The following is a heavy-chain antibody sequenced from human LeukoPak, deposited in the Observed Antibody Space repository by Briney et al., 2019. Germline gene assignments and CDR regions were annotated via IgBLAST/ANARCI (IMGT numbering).Heavy chain of an antibody. CDR3: ARGLSSGWPLGWFDP. CDR2: IYYSGST. D-gene: IGHD6-19*01. CDR1: GGSISSYY. V-gene: IGHV4-59*12. J-gene: IGHJ5*02. Sequence: SETLSLTCTVSGGSISSYYWSWIRQPPGKGLEWIGYIYYSGSTHYNPSLKSRVTISVDTSKNQFSLKLSSVTAADTAVYYCARGLSSGWPLGWFDPWGQGTLVAVSS.